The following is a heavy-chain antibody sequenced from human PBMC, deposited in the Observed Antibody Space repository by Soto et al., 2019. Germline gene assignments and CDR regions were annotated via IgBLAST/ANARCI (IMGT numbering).Heavy chain of an antibody. CDR1: GYTFTSYG. Sequence: QVHLVQPGAEVKKPGASVKVSCKASGYTFTSYGITWVRQAPGQGLEWMGWISAHNGNTDYAQKLQGRVIVTRDTSTSTAYMELRRLISDDTAVYYGARGRYGDYWGQGALVTVSS. CDR2: ISAHNGNT. V-gene: IGHV1-18*01. CDR3: ARGRYGDY. D-gene: IGHD1-1*01. J-gene: IGHJ4*02.